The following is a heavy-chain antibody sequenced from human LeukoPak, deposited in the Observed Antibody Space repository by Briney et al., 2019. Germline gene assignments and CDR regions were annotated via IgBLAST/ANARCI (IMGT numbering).Heavy chain of an antibody. CDR2: INHSGST. Sequence: SETLSLTCAVYGGSFSGYYRSWIRQPPGKGLEWIGEINHSGSTNYNPSLKSRVTISVDTSKNQFSLKLSSVTAADTAVYYCASRDGYNLWLFDYWGQGTLVTVSS. CDR1: GGSFSGYY. D-gene: IGHD5-24*01. J-gene: IGHJ4*02. CDR3: ASRDGYNLWLFDY. V-gene: IGHV4-34*01.